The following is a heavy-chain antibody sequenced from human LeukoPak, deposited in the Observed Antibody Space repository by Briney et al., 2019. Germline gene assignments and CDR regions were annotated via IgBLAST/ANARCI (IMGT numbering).Heavy chain of an antibody. CDR2: IHYTGSA. V-gene: IGHV4-59*08. CDR1: SGFIGNYY. J-gene: IGHJ4*02. Sequence: SETLSLTCTVSSGFIGNYYWSRVRQPPGKGLECIAYIHYTGSAGYNPSLKSRVTISVDTSKNQFSLKLRSVTAADTAVYYCARFDRFGASCHFDHWGQGTLVPVSS. CDR3: ARFDRFGASCHFDH. D-gene: IGHD2-2*01.